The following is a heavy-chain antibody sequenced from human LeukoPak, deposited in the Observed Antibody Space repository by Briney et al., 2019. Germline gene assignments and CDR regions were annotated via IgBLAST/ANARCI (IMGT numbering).Heavy chain of an antibody. J-gene: IGHJ4*02. Sequence: PSETLSLTCAVYGGSFSGYYWSWIRQPPGKGLEWIGEINHSGSTNYNPSLKSRVTISVDTSKNQFSLKLSSVTAADTAVYYCARRSGYSSSSGSHYWGQGTLVTVSS. D-gene: IGHD6-6*01. V-gene: IGHV4-34*01. CDR2: INHSGST. CDR1: GGSFSGYY. CDR3: ARRSGYSSSSGSHY.